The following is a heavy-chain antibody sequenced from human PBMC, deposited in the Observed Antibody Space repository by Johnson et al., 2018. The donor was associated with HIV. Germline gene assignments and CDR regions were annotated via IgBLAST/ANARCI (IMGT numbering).Heavy chain of an antibody. CDR3: ARALKWGLGLPDWDAFDI. J-gene: IGHJ3*02. D-gene: IGHD1-26*01. CDR2: INWNGGRT. CDR1: GFTFDDYG. V-gene: IGHV3-20*04. Sequence: VQLLESGGGVVRPGGSLRLSCAASGFTFDDYGMSWVRQAPGKGLEWVSGINWNGGRTGYTDSVNGRFTISRDNAKNSLYLHMNSLRAEDTAFYYCARALKWGLGLPDWDAFDIWGQGTMVTVSS.